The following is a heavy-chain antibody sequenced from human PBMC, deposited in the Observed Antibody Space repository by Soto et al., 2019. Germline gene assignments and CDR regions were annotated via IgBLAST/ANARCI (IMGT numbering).Heavy chain of an antibody. V-gene: IGHV6-1*01. CDR1: GDSVSSNSAG. D-gene: IGHD1-1*01. CDR2: TYYKSKWYY. Sequence: PSQTLSLTCDISGDSVSSNSAGWNWIRQTTSRGLEWLGRTYYKSKWYYTYAASVKSRITVSPDTSKNQFSLQLTSVTPEDTAVYYCARGSWDDVSGHYYMDVWDKGTTVTVSS. J-gene: IGHJ6*03. CDR3: ARGSWDDVSGHYYMDV.